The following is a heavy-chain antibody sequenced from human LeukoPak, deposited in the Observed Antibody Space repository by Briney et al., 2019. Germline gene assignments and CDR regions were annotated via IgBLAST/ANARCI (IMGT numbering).Heavy chain of an antibody. CDR3: ARGPFYDSSGYYRRGYYFDY. J-gene: IGHJ4*02. CDR2: ISSSSSYI. V-gene: IGHV3-21*01. Sequence: GGSLRLSCAASGFTFSSYSMNWVRQAPGKGLEWVSSISSSSSYIYYADSVKGQFTISRDNAKNSLYLQMNSLRAEDTAVYYCARGPFYDSSGYYRRGYYFDYWGQGTLVTVS. CDR1: GFTFSSYS. D-gene: IGHD3-22*01.